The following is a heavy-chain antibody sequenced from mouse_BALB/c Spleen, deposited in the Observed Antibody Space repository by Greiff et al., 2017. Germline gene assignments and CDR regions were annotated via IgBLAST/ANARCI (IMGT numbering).Heavy chain of an antibody. Sequence: QVQLQQSGDELARPGASVTMSCKASGYTFPSTTIHWVKPRPGQGLEWTGYINPSSGYTNYNQKFKDKATLTDSNSSSTAYMQLSSLTSEDSAVLYCAKAHDDDWGQVTTLTVSS. CDR1: GYTFPSTT. V-gene: IGHV1-4*01. J-gene: IGHJ2*01. D-gene: IGHD1-3*01. CDR3: AKAHDDD. CDR2: INPSSGYT.